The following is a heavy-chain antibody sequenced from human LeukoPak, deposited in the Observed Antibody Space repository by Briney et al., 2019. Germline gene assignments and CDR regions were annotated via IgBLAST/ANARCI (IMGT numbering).Heavy chain of an antibody. CDR1: GFSLTTNGVG. D-gene: IGHD6-6*01. CDR2: IYWDDDK. J-gene: IGHJ4*02. Sequence: SGPTLVNPTQTLTLTCTFSGFSLTTNGVGVGWIRQPPGKALEWLALIYWDDDKRYSPSLKSRLTITQDTSKNQVVLTITNMDPVDTATYYCAHGTFRAARRQFDYWGQGTLVTVSS. V-gene: IGHV2-5*02. CDR3: AHGTFRAARRQFDY.